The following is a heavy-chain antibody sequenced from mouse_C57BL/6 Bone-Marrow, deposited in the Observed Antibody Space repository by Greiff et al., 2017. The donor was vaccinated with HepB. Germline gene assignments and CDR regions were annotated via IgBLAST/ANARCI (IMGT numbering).Heavy chain of an antibody. D-gene: IGHD2-5*01. CDR1: GYSITSGYY. CDR2: ISYDGSN. Sequence: EVQVVESGPGLVKPSQSLSLTCSVTGYSITSGYYWNWIRQFPGNKLEWMGYISYDGSNNYNPSLKNRISITRDTSKNQFFLKLNSVTTEDTATYYCARGGAYYSNYWYFDVWGTGTTVTVSS. J-gene: IGHJ1*03. V-gene: IGHV3-6*01. CDR3: ARGGAYYSNYWYFDV.